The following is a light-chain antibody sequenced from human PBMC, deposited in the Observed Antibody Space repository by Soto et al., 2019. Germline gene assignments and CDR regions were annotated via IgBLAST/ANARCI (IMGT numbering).Light chain of an antibody. V-gene: IGKV1-39*01. CDR1: QSITTF. Sequence: DIPMTQSPSSLSASVGDRVTINCRASQSITTFLNWYQQKPGQAPKVLIYAASSLQSGVPSRFSGRGSGTDFTLTISSLQPEDFATYYCQQSDSTPYTFGQGTTVETK. J-gene: IGKJ2*01. CDR2: AAS. CDR3: QQSDSTPYT.